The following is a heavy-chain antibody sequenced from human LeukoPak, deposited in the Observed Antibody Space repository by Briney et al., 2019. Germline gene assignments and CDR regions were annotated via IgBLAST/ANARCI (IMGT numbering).Heavy chain of an antibody. CDR2: IKYDGSYT. J-gene: IGHJ4*02. Sequence: SGGSLRLSCATSGFTLSLAWMHWVRQAPGKGLEWVSRIKYDGSYTNYADSVKGRFTISRDNARNTLSLHMISLRAEDTAVYFCVRDGDAHNFDFWGQGVLVTVSS. D-gene: IGHD5-24*01. CDR1: GFTLSLAW. CDR3: VRDGDAHNFDF. V-gene: IGHV3-74*01.